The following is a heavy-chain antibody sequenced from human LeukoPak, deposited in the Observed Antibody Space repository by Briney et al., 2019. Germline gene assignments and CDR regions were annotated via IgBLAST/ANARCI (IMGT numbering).Heavy chain of an antibody. D-gene: IGHD4-17*01. Sequence: ASVKVSCKASGYTFTGYSIQWVRQAPGQGLEWMGWINPNSGGTTYAQNFQGRVTMTTDTSTSTAYMELRSLRSDDTAVYYCARDRDVVWALTTVRGDFDIWGQGTMVTVSS. CDR1: GYTFTGYS. V-gene: IGHV1-2*02. CDR3: ARDRDVVWALTTVRGDFDI. J-gene: IGHJ3*02. CDR2: INPNSGGT.